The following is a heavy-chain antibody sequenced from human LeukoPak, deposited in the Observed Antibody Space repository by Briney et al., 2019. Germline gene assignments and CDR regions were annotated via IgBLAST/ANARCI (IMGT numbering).Heavy chain of an antibody. CDR1: GFAINTNY. D-gene: IGHD1-26*01. J-gene: IGHJ5*01. CDR3: ASVGLRSWYDS. CDR2: TYFGGTT. Sequence: PGGSLRLSCVASGFAINTNYMNWVRQAPGKELEWVSITYFGGTTYYADSVKGRFTISRDNSKNTLYLQMNSLRADDTAVYYCASVGLRSWYDSWGQGTLVTVSS. V-gene: IGHV3-53*01.